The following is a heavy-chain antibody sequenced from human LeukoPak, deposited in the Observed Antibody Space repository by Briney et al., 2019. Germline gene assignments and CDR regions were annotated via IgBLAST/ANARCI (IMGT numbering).Heavy chain of an antibody. CDR1: GYTFTGYY. J-gene: IGHJ3*02. D-gene: IGHD6-13*01. Sequence: EASVNVSCKASGYTFTGYYMHWVRQAPGQGLEWMGWINPNSGGTNYAQKFQGRVTMTRDTSISTAYMELSRLRSDDTAVYYCARCRVYSISWCDAFDIWGQGTMVTVSS. CDR2: INPNSGGT. CDR3: ARCRVYSISWCDAFDI. V-gene: IGHV1-2*02.